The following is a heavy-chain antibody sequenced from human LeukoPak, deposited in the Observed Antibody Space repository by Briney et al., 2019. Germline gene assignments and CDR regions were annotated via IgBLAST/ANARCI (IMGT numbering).Heavy chain of an antibody. CDR1: GYSFATSW. CDR3: ARVPAANGPGDY. D-gene: IGHD2-2*01. Sequence: GDSLKISCKGSGYSFATSWIGWVRQKPGIGLEWMGIIYPGDSKTKYSPSYQGQVTISADKSISTAYLQWSSLQASDTAMYYCARVPAANGPGDYWGQGTLVTVSS. V-gene: IGHV5-51*01. J-gene: IGHJ4*02. CDR2: IYPGDSKT.